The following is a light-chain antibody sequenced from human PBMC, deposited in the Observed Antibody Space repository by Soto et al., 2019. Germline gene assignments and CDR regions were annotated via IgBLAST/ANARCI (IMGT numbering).Light chain of an antibody. CDR3: QQYNDWPRCT. J-gene: IGKJ2*02. Sequence: DIQMTQSPSSLSAYLGDRVTITCRASQGISNYLAWYQQKPGRLPKLLLFGASTLQSGVPARFSGSGSGTLFTLTISSLQSEDFAVYYCQQYNDWPRCTFGQGTKLEIK. CDR1: QGISNY. V-gene: IGKV1-27*01. CDR2: GAS.